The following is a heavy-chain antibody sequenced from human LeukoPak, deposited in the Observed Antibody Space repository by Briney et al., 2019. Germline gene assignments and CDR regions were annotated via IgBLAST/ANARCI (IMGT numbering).Heavy chain of an antibody. D-gene: IGHD6-13*01. Sequence: WGSLTLSCAASGFTFSNAWRSWVRQAPGKGLEWIGRIISETDAGTTDSAAAVKGIFTISRDDSKNTLYLQMNSLKTADTAVYYCTTDPTAAAKHWGERTLFTVSS. CDR2: IISETDAGTT. CDR3: TTDPTAAAKH. J-gene: IGHJ1*01. CDR1: GFTFSNAW. V-gene: IGHV3-15*01.